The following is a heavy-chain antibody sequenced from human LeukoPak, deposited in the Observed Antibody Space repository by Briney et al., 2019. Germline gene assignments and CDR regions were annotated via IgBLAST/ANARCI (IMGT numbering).Heavy chain of an antibody. D-gene: IGHD4-17*01. CDR3: ASTPYGDYVGY. Sequence: GGSLRLSCAASGFTASINYMSWVRQAPGKGLEWVSVIYTSDNTYYADSVKGRFTISRDNSKNTLYLQMNSLRAEDTAVYYCASTPYGDYVGYWGQGTLVTVSS. V-gene: IGHV3-53*01. CDR1: GFTASINY. CDR2: IYTSDNT. J-gene: IGHJ4*02.